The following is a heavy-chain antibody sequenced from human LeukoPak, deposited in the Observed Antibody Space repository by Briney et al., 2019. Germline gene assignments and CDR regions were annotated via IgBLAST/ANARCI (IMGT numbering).Heavy chain of an antibody. CDR2: IYTSGST. J-gene: IGHJ5*02. D-gene: IGHD1-26*01. V-gene: IGHV4-61*02. CDR1: GGSISSGSYY. Sequence: SETLSLTCTVSGGSISSGSYYWSWIRQPAGKGLEWIGRIYTSGSTNYNPSLKSRVTISVDTSKNQFSLKLSSVTAADTAVYYCARGQREALGHWFDPWGQGTLVTVSS. CDR3: ARGQREALGHWFDP.